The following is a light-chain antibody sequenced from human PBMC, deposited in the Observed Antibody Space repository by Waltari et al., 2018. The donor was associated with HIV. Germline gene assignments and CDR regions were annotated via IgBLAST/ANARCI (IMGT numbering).Light chain of an antibody. V-gene: IGLV1-44*01. CDR1: SSNIGTKT. CDR3: AAWDDSLNAWV. CDR2: GNH. Sequence: QSVLTQPPSASGTPGQRDTISCSGSSSNIGTKTVNWYQQLPGSAPKFLMYGNHVRPSGVPDRFSGSKSGTSASLAISGLRSEDEADYYCAAWDDSLNAWVFGGGTKVTVL. J-gene: IGLJ3*02.